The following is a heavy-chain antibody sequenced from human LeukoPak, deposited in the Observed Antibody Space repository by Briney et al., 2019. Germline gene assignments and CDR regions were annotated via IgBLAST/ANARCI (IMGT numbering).Heavy chain of an antibody. CDR1: GFTFSSYE. V-gene: IGHV3-48*03. Sequence: PGGSLRLPCAASGFTFSSYELNWVRQAPGKGLEWVSYISDTGSTIYYADSVEGRFTISRDNARNSLYLQMNSLRVEDTAVYYCARLFGGVTTFDYWGQGALVTVSS. CDR2: ISDTGSTI. J-gene: IGHJ4*02. CDR3: ARLFGGVTTFDY. D-gene: IGHD2-8*02.